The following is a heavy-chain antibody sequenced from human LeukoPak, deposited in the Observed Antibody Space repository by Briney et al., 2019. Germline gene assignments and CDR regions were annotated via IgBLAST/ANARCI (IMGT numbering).Heavy chain of an antibody. CDR2: IKQDGSEK. Sequence: GGSLRLSCAASGFTFSSYWMSWVRQAPGKGLEWVANIKQDGSEKYYVDSVKGRFTISRDNAKNSLYLQMNSLRAEDTAVYYCARDSSDYGGNPLDYWGQGTLVTVSS. CDR3: ARDSSDYGGNPLDY. D-gene: IGHD4-23*01. J-gene: IGHJ4*02. V-gene: IGHV3-7*01. CDR1: GFTFSSYW.